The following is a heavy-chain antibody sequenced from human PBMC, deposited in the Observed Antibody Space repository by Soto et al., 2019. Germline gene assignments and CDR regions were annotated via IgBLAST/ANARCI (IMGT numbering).Heavy chain of an antibody. CDR2: IYYSGST. D-gene: IGHD4-17*01. J-gene: IGHJ4*02. V-gene: IGHV4-30-4*01. Sequence: PSETLSLTCTVSGGSISSGNYYWSWIRQPPGKGLEWIGYIYYSGSTYYNPSLKSRVTISVDTSKNQFSLKLSSVAAADTAVYYCASYGGRRSFFDYWGQGTLVTSPQ. CDR3: ASYGGRRSFFDY. CDR1: GGSISSGNYY.